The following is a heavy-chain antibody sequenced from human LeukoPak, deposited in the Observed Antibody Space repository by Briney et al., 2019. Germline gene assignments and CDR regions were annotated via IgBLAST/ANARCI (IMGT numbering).Heavy chain of an antibody. J-gene: IGHJ4*02. CDR2: ISSSSSYI. V-gene: IGHV3-21*01. CDR1: GFTFDDDG. D-gene: IGHD6-19*01. Sequence: PGGSLRLSCAASGFTFDDDGMNWVRQVPGKGLEWVSSISSSSSYIYYADSVKGRFTISRDNAKNSLYLQMNSLRAEDTAVYYCARDRRLVHFVGDYWGQGTLVTVSS. CDR3: ARDRRLVHFVGDY.